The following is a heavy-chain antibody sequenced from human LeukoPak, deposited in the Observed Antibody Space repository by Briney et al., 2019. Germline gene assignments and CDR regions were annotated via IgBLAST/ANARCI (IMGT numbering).Heavy chain of an antibody. CDR1: GGSISSGGYY. D-gene: IGHD4-17*01. CDR2: IYHSGST. J-gene: IGHJ4*02. CDR3: AREVSGDLDY. V-gene: IGHV4-30-2*01. Sequence: PSQTLSLTCTVSGGSISSGGYYWSWIRQPPGKGLEWIGYIYHSGSTYYNPSLKSRVTISVDRSKNQFSLKLSSVTAADTAVYYCAREVSGDLDYWGQGTLVTVSS.